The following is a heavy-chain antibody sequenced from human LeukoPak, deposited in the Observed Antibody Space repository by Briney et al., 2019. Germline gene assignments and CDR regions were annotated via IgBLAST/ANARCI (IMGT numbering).Heavy chain of an antibody. CDR2: INHTGST. CDR1: GASFSNYY. CDR3: ASSVVVPSAADY. V-gene: IGHV4-34*01. J-gene: IGHJ4*02. Sequence: PSETLSLTCVVYGASFSNYYWSWIRQPPGKGLEWIGEINHTGSTNYNPSLKSRVTISVDMSKNQFSLKVTSMTAADTAVYYCASSVVVPSAADYWGQGTLVTVS. D-gene: IGHD2-2*01.